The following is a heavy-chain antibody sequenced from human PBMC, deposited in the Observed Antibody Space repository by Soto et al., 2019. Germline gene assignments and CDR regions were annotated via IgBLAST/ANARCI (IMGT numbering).Heavy chain of an antibody. J-gene: IGHJ5*02. Sequence: SGTEVKKPXXXXXVSXXXXXXXYSSYPITWVXXXXXQGLEWIGTIIPVFGTRNYAHSFRGRVTITADESSTTVYMELSGLTSEDTAIYYCARDPSRGSGWYPGGSWGQGTLVSVSS. CDR1: XXXYSSYP. CDR3: ARDPSRGSGWYPGGS. D-gene: IGHD6-19*01. CDR2: IIPVFGTR. V-gene: IGHV1-69*15.